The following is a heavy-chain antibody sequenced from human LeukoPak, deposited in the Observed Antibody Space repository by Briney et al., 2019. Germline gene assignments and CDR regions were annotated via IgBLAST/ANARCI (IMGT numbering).Heavy chain of an antibody. V-gene: IGHV3-23*01. CDR3: AIMHPYYDGSGYWVQ. J-gene: IGHJ4*02. CDR1: GFTFSSYA. CDR2: ISTSGGSS. Sequence: GESLRLSCAASGFTFSSYAMSWVRQAPGKGLEWVSGISTSGGSSSYADSVKGRFTISRDNPRNTLSMQMNSLRAEDTARYYCAIMHPYYDGSGYWVQWGQGTLVTASS. D-gene: IGHD3-22*01.